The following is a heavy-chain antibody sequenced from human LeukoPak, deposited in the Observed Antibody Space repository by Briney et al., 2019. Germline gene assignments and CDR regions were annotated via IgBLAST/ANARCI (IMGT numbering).Heavy chain of an antibody. CDR2: INAGNGIT. J-gene: IGHJ4*02. D-gene: IGHD2-2*03. CDR3: ARGGYCSSTSCYAAPFDY. Sequence: ASVKVSCKASGYTFTSYAMHWVRQAPGQRLEWMGWINAGNGITKYSQKFQGRVTITRDTSASTAYMELSSLRSEDTAVYYCARGGYCSSTSCYAAPFDYWGQGTLVTVSS. CDR1: GYTFTSYA. V-gene: IGHV1-3*01.